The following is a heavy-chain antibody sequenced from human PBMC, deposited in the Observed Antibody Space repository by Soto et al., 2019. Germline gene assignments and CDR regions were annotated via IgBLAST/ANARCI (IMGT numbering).Heavy chain of an antibody. CDR1: GGSISSSNW. V-gene: IGHV4-4*02. CDR2: IYHSGST. Sequence: QVQLQESGPGLVKPSGTLSLTCAVSGGSISSSNWWSWVRQPPGKGLEWIGEIYHSGSTNYNPSLKRRVTISVDKSKNQFSLKLSSVTAADTAVYYCARDRRQITMVRGVIDYYYYYGMDVWGQGTTVTVSS. J-gene: IGHJ6*02. D-gene: IGHD3-10*01. CDR3: ARDRRQITMVRGVIDYYYYYGMDV.